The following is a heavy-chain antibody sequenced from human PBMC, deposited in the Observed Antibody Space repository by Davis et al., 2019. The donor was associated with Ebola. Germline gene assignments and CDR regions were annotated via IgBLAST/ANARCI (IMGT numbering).Heavy chain of an antibody. Sequence: GESLKISCAASGFTFSSYGMHWVRQAPGKGLEWVAVISYDGSNKYYADSVKGRFTISRDNSKNTLYLQMNSLRAEDTAVYYCARDLGGITMVRGVNDYWGQGTLVTVSS. D-gene: IGHD3-10*01. J-gene: IGHJ4*02. V-gene: IGHV3-30*03. CDR1: GFTFSSYG. CDR3: ARDLGGITMVRGVNDY. CDR2: ISYDGSNK.